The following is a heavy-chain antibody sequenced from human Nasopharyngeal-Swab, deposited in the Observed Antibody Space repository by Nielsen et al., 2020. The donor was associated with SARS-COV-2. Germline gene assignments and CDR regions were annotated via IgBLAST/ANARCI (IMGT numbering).Heavy chain of an antibody. CDR1: GYTFTDNY. V-gene: IGHV1-2*02. CDR3: ARDLGRGITVAGLLVA. J-gene: IGHJ5*02. D-gene: IGHD6-19*01. Sequence: ASVKVSCKASGYTFTDNYIHWVRQAPGQEPEWMGWVNPKNGGPIYAQKFEGRVTMTRDTSITTAYMELSSLRSDDTAVYYCARDLGRGITVAGLLVAWGQGTLVTVSS. CDR2: VNPKNGGP.